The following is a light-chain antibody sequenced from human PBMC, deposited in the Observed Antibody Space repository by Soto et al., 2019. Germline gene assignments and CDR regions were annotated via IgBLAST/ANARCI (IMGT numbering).Light chain of an antibody. CDR2: EVS. CDR1: SSDVGGYKY. J-gene: IGLJ2*01. V-gene: IGLV2-8*01. Sequence: QSVLTQPPSASGSPGQSVTISCTGTSSDVGGYKYVSWYQQHSGKAPKVIIYEVSKRPSGVPDRFSGSKSGNTASLTVSGLQADDEADYYCSSYAGSDNFVAFGGGTQLTVL. CDR3: SSYAGSDNFVA.